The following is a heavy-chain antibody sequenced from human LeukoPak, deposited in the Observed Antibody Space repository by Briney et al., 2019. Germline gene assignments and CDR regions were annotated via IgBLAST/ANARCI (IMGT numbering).Heavy chain of an antibody. CDR1: GFTFSSFA. V-gene: IGHV3-23*01. D-gene: IGHD5-18*01. Sequence: GGSLRLSCAASGFTFSSFAMSWVGQAPGKGLEWVSDITGSGGSTYYADSVKGRFTISRDNSKSTLYLQMNSLRAEDTAVYYCAKGAYTPLVISFDIWGQGTMVTVSS. CDR2: ITGSGGST. J-gene: IGHJ3*02. CDR3: AKGAYTPLVISFDI.